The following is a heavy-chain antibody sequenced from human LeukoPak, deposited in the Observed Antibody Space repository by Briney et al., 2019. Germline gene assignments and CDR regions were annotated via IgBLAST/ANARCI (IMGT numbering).Heavy chain of an antibody. J-gene: IGHJ5*02. D-gene: IGHD7-27*01. CDR3: ASALGTVDR. CDR2: ISSGSSTI. Sequence: PGGSLRLSSAHPLFTSSRSNTSWVRQAPGKGLEWVSYISSGSSTIYYADSVKGRLTISRDNAKNSLYLQMNSLRDEDTAVYYCASALGTVDRCGQGTLVTVSS. V-gene: IGHV3-48*02. CDR1: LFTSSRSN.